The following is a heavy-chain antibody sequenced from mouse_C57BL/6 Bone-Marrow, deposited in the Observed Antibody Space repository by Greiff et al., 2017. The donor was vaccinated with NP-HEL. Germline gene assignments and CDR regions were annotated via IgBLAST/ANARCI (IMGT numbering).Heavy chain of an antibody. CDR2: INPGSGGT. CDR1: GYAFTNYL. V-gene: IGHV1-54*01. D-gene: IGHD1-1*01. Sequence: QVQLQQSGAELVRPGTSVKVSCKASGYAFTNYLIEWVKQRPGQGLEWIGVINPGSGGTNYNEKFKGKATLTADKSSSTAYMQLSSLTSDDSAVYFCARSTTVVPFAYWGQGTLVTVSA. J-gene: IGHJ3*01. CDR3: ARSTTVVPFAY.